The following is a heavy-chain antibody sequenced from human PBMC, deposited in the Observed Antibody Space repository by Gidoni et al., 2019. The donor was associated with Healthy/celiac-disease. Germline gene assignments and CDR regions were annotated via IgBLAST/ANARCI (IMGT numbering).Heavy chain of an antibody. CDR2: INHSGST. CDR3: ARSPYYDDAFDI. J-gene: IGHJ3*02. CDR1: GGSFSGYY. Sequence: QVQLQQWGAGLLQPSETLSLTCSVYGGSFSGYYWSWIRQPPGKGLEWIGEINHSGSTNYNPSLKSRITISVDTSKNQFSLKLSSVTAADTAVYYCARSPYYDDAFDIWRQGTMVTVSS. D-gene: IGHD3-22*01. V-gene: IGHV4-34*01.